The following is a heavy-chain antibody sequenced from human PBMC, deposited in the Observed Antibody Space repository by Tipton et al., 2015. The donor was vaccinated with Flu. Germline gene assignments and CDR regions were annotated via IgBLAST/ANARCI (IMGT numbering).Heavy chain of an antibody. CDR1: GDSIGSDYY. CDR3: ARRDFSNYVSEPKNWFDF. D-gene: IGHD4-11*01. CDR2: ICPGSP. V-gene: IGHV4-38-2*01. Sequence: TLSLTCSVSGDSIGSDYYWGWIRQPPGKGLEWIGNICPGSPYYNPSLKSRVTISVARSKNQFSLRLTSVTAADTAVYFCARRDFSNYVSEPKNWFDFWGQGGLVNVSS. J-gene: IGHJ5*01.